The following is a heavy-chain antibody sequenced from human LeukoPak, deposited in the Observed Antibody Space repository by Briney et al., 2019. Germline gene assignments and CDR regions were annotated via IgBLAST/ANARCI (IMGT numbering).Heavy chain of an antibody. V-gene: IGHV3-66*01. CDR1: GFTVSSNY. Sequence: GGSLRLSCAASGFTVSSNYMSWVRQAPGKGLEWVSVIYSGGSTYYADSVKGIFTISSDNSKNTLYLQMNSLRAEDTAVYYCARANGWYNSLDYWGQGTLVTVSS. D-gene: IGHD6-19*01. CDR2: IYSGGST. CDR3: ARANGWYNSLDY. J-gene: IGHJ4*02.